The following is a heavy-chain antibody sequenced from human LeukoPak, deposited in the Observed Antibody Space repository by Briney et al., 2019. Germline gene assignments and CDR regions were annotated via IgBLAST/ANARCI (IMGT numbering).Heavy chain of an antibody. Sequence: QSGGSLRLSCAASGFTFSSYSMNWVRQAPGKGLEWVSYISSSSSTIYYADSVKGRFTISRDNAKNSLYLQMNSLRAEDTAVYYCAGGGRGAFDIWGQGTMVTVSS. CDR2: ISSSSSTI. CDR1: GFTFSSYS. D-gene: IGHD2-15*01. V-gene: IGHV3-48*01. CDR3: AGGGRGAFDI. J-gene: IGHJ3*02.